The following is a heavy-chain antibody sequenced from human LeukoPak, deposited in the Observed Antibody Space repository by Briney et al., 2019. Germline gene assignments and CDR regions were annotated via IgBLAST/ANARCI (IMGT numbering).Heavy chain of an antibody. CDR3: ARAVTVAGTDY. J-gene: IGHJ4*02. CDR1: GFTFSSYS. D-gene: IGHD6-19*01. CDR2: ISSSSSYI. Sequence: PGGSLRPSCAASGFTFSSYSMNWVRQAPGKGLEWVSSISSSSSYIYYADSVKGRFTISRDNAKNSLYLQMNSLRAEDTAVYYCARAVTVAGTDYWGQGTLVTVSS. V-gene: IGHV3-21*01.